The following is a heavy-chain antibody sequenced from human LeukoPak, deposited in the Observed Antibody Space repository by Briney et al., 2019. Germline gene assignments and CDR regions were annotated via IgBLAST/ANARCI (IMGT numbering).Heavy chain of an antibody. D-gene: IGHD5-24*01. Sequence: PSETLSLTCAVSGGSISSTNWWSWVRQPPGKGLEWIGDTFSSGSTNSNPSLKSRVTISVDTSKNQFSLKLSSVTAADTAVYYCAGGARAGYNLEPFDYWGQGTLVTVSS. V-gene: IGHV4-4*02. CDR2: TFSSGST. CDR3: AGGARAGYNLEPFDY. J-gene: IGHJ4*02. CDR1: GGSISSTNW.